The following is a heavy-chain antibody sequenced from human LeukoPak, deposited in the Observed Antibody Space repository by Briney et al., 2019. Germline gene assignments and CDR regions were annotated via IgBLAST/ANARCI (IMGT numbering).Heavy chain of an antibody. D-gene: IGHD3-10*01. CDR3: ARGAIRDYYKVGDAFDI. CDR1: GYTSTGYY. J-gene: IGHJ3*02. Sequence: ASVKVSCKASGYTSTGYYMHWVRQAPGQGLERMGWMNPNSGNTGYAQKFQGRVTMTRNTSISTAYMELSSLRSEDTAVYYCARGAIRDYYKVGDAFDIWGQGTMVTVSS. CDR2: MNPNSGNT. V-gene: IGHV1-8*02.